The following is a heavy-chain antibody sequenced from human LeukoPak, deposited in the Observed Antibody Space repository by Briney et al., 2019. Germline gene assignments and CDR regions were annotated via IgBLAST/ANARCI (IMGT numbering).Heavy chain of an antibody. CDR1: GGSISTYF. CDR2: IYYIEST. Sequence: PSESLSLTCTVSGGSISTYFCSWIRQPPGKGLEWIGYIYYIESTNYNPSLKSRVTISLDTSKNQFSLKLSSVTPADTAMYYCARVSRGNSVGGDYWGQGTLVTVSS. D-gene: IGHD4-23*01. V-gene: IGHV4-59*01. CDR3: ARVSRGNSVGGDY. J-gene: IGHJ4*02.